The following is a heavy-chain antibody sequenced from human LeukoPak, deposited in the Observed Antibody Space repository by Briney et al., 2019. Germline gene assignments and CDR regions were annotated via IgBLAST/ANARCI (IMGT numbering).Heavy chain of an antibody. V-gene: IGHV3-30*18. CDR2: ISYDGSNK. J-gene: IGHJ4*02. CDR1: RFTFSDYG. CDR3: AKELDYGGNSPFHY. Sequence: GGSLRPSCTASRFTFSDYGMHWVRQAPGKGLEWVAFISYDGSNKYYADSVKGRFTISRDNSKNTLYLQMNSLRAEDTAVYYCAKELDYGGNSPFHYWGQGTLVTVSS. D-gene: IGHD4-23*01.